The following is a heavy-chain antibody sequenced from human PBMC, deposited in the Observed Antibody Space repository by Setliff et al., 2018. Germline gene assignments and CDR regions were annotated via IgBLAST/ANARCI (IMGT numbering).Heavy chain of an antibody. CDR1: GASINSGHY. J-gene: IGHJ4*02. CDR3: RFWSSYYKNDY. D-gene: IGHD3-3*01. Sequence: SSETLSLTCAVSGASINSGHYWGWIRQSPGKRPEWIAEINQSGNTNYNPSLNSRVSVSVDTPTNQFSLKVFSVTAADTAVYYCRFWSSYYKNDYWAQGTLVTVSS. CDR2: INQSGNT. V-gene: IGHV4-34*01.